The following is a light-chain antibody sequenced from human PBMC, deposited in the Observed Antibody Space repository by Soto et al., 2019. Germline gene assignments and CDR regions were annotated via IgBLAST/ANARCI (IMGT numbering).Light chain of an antibody. CDR1: QSVSSSY. Sequence: EIVLTQSPGTLSLSHGERATLSCRASQSVSSSYLAWYQQKPGQAPRLLIYRTSNRATGIPDRFSGSGSGTDFTLTISRLEPEDFAVYWCQQYDSSPRTFGQGTKVDIK. CDR2: RTS. J-gene: IGKJ1*01. CDR3: QQYDSSPRT. V-gene: IGKV3-20*01.